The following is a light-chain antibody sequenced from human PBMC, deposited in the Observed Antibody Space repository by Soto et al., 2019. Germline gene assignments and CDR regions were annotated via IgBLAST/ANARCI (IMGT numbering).Light chain of an antibody. CDR1: SSSIGAGYD. V-gene: IGLV1-40*01. Sequence: QSVLTQPPSVSGAPGQGGTISCTGSSSSIGAGYDVHWYQQVPGTAPKLLIYGNNNRPSGVPDRFSGSKSGTSASLAITGLQAEDEADYYCQSYDSYLSHFYVFGTGTKLTVL. CDR3: QSYDSYLSHFYV. CDR2: GNN. J-gene: IGLJ1*01.